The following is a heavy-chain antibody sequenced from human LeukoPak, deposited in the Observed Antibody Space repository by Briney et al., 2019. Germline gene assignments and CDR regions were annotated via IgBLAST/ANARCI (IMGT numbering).Heavy chain of an antibody. CDR3: ARGPGRCSSTSCYPYYFDY. CDR1: GGSISSSSYY. CDR2: IYYSGST. Sequence: SETLSLTCTVSGGSISSSSYYWGWIRQPPGKGLEWIGSIYYSGSTYYNPSLKSRVTISVDTSKNQFSLKLSSVTAADTAVYYCARGPGRCSSTSCYPYYFDYWGQGTLVTVSS. V-gene: IGHV4-39*07. J-gene: IGHJ4*02. D-gene: IGHD2-2*01.